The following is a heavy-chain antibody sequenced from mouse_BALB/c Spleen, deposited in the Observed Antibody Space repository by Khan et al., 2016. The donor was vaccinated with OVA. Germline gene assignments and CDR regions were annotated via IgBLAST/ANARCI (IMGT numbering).Heavy chain of an antibody. J-gene: IGHJ4*01. CDR2: KLGGGST. CDR1: GYSLSDYG. Sequence: QVQLKQSGPGLVAPSQNLSITCTVSGYSLSDYGVCWIRQPLGKGPVWLGVKLGGGSTYYNSALKSRLSISKDNSKSQIFLKMSSLQRDATAMVYCAKGIWSYYYTLNYWGQGTSVTVSS. V-gene: IGHV2-6-5*01. CDR3: AKGIWSYYYTLNY.